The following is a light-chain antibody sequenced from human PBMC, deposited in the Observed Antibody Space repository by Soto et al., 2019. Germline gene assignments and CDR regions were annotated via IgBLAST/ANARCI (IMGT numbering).Light chain of an antibody. CDR3: QQYGSSLFT. V-gene: IGKV3-20*01. CDR1: QTVSNNY. J-gene: IGKJ3*01. CDR2: RAS. Sequence: EILLTQSPGTLSLSPGERATLSCRASQTVSNNYLVWYQHKPGRAPRLLIFRASIRAADIPDRFRGSGSGTDFTLTITRLEPEDFAVYYCQQYGSSLFTFGPGTKVDIK.